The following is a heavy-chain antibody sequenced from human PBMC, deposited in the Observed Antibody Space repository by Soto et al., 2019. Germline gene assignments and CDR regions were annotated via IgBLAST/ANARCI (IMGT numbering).Heavy chain of an antibody. CDR3: ARRWLWVDY. CDR2: INHSGST. D-gene: IGHD5-12*01. Sequence: SETLSLTCAVYGGSFSGYYWSWIRQPPGKGLEWIGEINHSGSTNHNPSLKSRVTISVDTSKNQFSLKLSSVTAADTAVYYCARRWLWVDYWGQGTLVTVSS. V-gene: IGHV4-34*01. CDR1: GGSFSGYY. J-gene: IGHJ4*02.